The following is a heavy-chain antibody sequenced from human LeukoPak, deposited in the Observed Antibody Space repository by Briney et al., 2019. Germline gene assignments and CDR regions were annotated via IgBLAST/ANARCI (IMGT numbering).Heavy chain of an antibody. J-gene: IGHJ4*02. V-gene: IGHV4-61*02. CDR3: ARVGGLNPPNFYDRSGFFDY. CDR1: GCSISSGSYY. Sequence: SETLSLTCTVSGCSISSGSYYWSWIRQPAGKGLEWIGRIYTSGTTNYNPSLKSRVTISVDTSKNQFSLKLSSVTAADTAVYYCARVGGLNPPNFYDRSGFFDYWGQGTLVTVSS. D-gene: IGHD3-22*01. CDR2: IYTSGTT.